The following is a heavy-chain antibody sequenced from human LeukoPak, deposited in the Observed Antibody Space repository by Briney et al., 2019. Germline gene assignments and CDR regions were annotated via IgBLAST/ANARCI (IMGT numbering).Heavy chain of an antibody. CDR3: ARAGRPIAAHVGGPVDY. Sequence: PGGSLRLSCAASGFTFSNNAMSWVRQAPGKGLEWISGISSSGGGTHYAVSVKGRFTISRDNFKNSLYLQMNSLRAEDTAVYYCARAGRPIAAHVGGPVDYWGQGTLVTVSS. D-gene: IGHD6-6*01. CDR2: ISSSGGGT. CDR1: GFTFSNNA. J-gene: IGHJ4*02. V-gene: IGHV3-23*01.